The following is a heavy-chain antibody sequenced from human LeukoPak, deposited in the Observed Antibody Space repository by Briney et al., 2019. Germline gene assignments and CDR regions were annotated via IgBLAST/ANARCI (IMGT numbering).Heavy chain of an antibody. CDR2: ISSSSSTI. V-gene: IGHV3-48*01. CDR3: ARDREYCTSTSCYVGDAFDI. D-gene: IGHD2-2*01. Sequence: GGSLRLSCAASGFTFSSYEMNWVRQAPGKGLEWVSYISSSSSTIYYADSVQGRFIISRDNAKNSLYLQMNSLRAEDTAVYYCARDREYCTSTSCYVGDAFDIWGQGTMVTVSP. CDR1: GFTFSSYE. J-gene: IGHJ3*02.